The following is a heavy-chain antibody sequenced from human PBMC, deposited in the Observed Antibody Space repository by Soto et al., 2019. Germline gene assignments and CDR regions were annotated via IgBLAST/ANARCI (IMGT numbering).Heavy chain of an antibody. J-gene: IGHJ1*01. Sequence: QVNLVESGGGVVQPGRSLRLSCAASGFTFSSSAMHWVRQAPGKGLEWVALISYDGSNKNYADSVKGRFTISRDNSKNTLYLQMNSLRAEDTAVYYCARDEHSSSTGDFQHWGQGTLVTVSS. CDR1: GFTFSSSA. D-gene: IGHD6-6*01. CDR2: ISYDGSNK. V-gene: IGHV3-30-3*01. CDR3: ARDEHSSSTGDFQH.